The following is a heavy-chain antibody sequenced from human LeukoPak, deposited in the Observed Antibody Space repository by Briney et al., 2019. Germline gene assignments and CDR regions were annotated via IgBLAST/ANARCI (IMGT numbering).Heavy chain of an antibody. CDR2: ISVSGGTT. D-gene: IGHD3-22*01. V-gene: IGHV3-23*01. CDR3: AKDGRANDSSDYLGAFHI. J-gene: IGHJ3*02. CDR1: RFMFSNYA. Sequence: GGSLRLSCAASRFMFSNYAMSWVRQAPGKGLEWVSGISVSGGTTYYADSVQGRFTISRDNSKNTLYLQMKSLRAEDTAVYYCAKDGRANDSSDYLGAFHIWGQGTMVTVSS.